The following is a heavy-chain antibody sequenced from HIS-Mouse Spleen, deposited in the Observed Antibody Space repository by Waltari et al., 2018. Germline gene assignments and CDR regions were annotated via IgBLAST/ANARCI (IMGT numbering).Heavy chain of an antibody. CDR2: IYYSGST. CDR3: ARHNLNYWYFDL. J-gene: IGHJ2*01. V-gene: IGHV4-39*01. CDR1: GGSISSSSYY. Sequence: QLQLQESGPGLVKPSEPLSLTCTVSGGSISSSSYYWGWTRQPPGKGLEWIGSIYYSGSTSYNPSLKSRVTISVDTSKNQFSLKLSFVTAADTAVYYCARHNLNYWYFDLWGRGTLVTVSS.